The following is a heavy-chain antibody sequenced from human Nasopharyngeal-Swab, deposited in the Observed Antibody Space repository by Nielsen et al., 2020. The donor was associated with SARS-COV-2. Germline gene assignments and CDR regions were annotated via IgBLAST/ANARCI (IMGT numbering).Heavy chain of an antibody. V-gene: IGHV5-51*01. CDR3: ATLNWNDEDDF. Sequence: GGSLRLSCKGSGYSFTSYWISWVRQMPGKGLEWMGIIYPGDSDTRYSPSFQGQVTISADKSISTAYLQWSSLKASDTAMYYCATLNWNDEDDFWGPGPLVTVSS. CDR2: IYPGDSDT. J-gene: IGHJ4*02. D-gene: IGHD1-1*01. CDR1: GYSFTSYW.